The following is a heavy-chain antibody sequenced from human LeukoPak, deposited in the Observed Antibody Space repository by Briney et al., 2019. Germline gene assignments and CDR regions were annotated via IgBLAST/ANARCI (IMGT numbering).Heavy chain of an antibody. CDR3: ARLWFGSEEDYYYYGMDV. CDR1: GGSISSSSYY. D-gene: IGHD3-10*01. V-gene: IGHV4-39*01. J-gene: IGHJ6*02. CDR2: IYYSGST. Sequence: SVTLSLTCTVSGGSISSSSYYWGWIRQPPGKGLEWIGSIYYSGSTYYNPSLKSRVTISVDTSKNQFSLKLSSVTAADTAVYYCARLWFGSEEDYYYYGMDVWGQGTTVTVSS.